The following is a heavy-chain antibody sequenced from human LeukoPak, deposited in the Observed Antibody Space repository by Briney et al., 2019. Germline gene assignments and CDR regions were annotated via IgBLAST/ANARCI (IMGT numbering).Heavy chain of an antibody. CDR1: GGSISSSSYY. D-gene: IGHD3-10*01. V-gene: IGHV4-39*07. CDR2: IYYSGST. CDR3: ASRTSRGFGDKDRSFDY. Sequence: SETLSLTCTVSGGSISSSSYYWGWIRQPPGKGLEWIGSIYYSGSTYYNPSLKSRVTISVDTSKNQFSLKLSSVTAADTAVYYCASRTSRGFGDKDRSFDYWGQGTLVTVSS. J-gene: IGHJ4*02.